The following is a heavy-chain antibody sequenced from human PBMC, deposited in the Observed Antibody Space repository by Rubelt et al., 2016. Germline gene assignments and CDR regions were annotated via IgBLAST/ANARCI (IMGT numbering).Heavy chain of an antibody. CDR1: GGTFRSYA. J-gene: IGHJ2*01. V-gene: IGHV1-3*01. D-gene: IGHD5-18*01. Sequence: QVQLVQSGAEVKKPESSVMVSCKASGGTFRSYAMHWVRQAPGQRLEWMGWINAGTGTTKYSQKFQGSVTMTRDTSASTAYMELSSLSSEDTAVYYCARSKDTAMVTDADWYFDLWGRGTLVTVSS. CDR3: ARSKDTAMVTDADWYFDL. CDR2: INAGTGTT.